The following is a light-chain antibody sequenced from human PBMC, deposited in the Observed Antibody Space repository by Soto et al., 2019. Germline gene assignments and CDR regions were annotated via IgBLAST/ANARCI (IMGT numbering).Light chain of an antibody. V-gene: IGLV2-8*01. CDR2: EVS. Sequence: QSVLTQPPSASGSPGQSVTISCTGTSSDVGGYNYVSWYQQHPGKAPKLMIYEVSKRPSGVPERFSGSKSGNTASLTVAGLQAEDEADYYGSSYAGSNNHGVVGGGTKPTVL. J-gene: IGLJ2*01. CDR3: SSYAGSNNHGV. CDR1: SSDVGGYNY.